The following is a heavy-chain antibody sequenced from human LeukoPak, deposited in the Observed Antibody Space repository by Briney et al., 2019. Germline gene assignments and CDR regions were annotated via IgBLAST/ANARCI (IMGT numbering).Heavy chain of an antibody. V-gene: IGHV3-30-3*01. CDR2: ISYDGSNK. D-gene: IGHD3-22*01. CDR1: GFTFSSYA. CDR3: ASNYDSSGPVRFDP. J-gene: IGHJ5*02. Sequence: GGSLRLSCAASGFTFSSYALHWVRQAPGKGLEWVAVISYDGSNKYYADSVKGRFTISRDNPKNTLYLQMNSLRAEDTAVYYCASNYDSSGPVRFDPWGQGTLVTVSS.